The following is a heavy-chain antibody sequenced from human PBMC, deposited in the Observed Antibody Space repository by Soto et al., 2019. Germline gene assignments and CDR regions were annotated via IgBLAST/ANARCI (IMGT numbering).Heavy chain of an antibody. CDR3: TRVGGYYGDYPNFDY. CDR2: IYYTGTT. J-gene: IGHJ4*02. V-gene: IGHV4-59*01. D-gene: IGHD4-17*01. CDR1: CSSIIPYY. Sequence: SETLSLTCTFSCSSIIPYYWSWIRQPPGKGLEWIGYIYYTGTTKYNPSLRGRVTLSLGTSRNQLSLRLSSVTAADTAVYYCTRVGGYYGDYPNFDYWGPGTLVTVSS.